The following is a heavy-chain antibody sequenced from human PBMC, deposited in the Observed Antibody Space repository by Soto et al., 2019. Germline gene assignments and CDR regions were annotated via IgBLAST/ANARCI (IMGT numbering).Heavy chain of an antibody. D-gene: IGHD3-3*01. CDR1: VGSVNGYY. J-gene: IGHJ5*02. V-gene: IGHV4-34*01. CDR3: ATRITVFGLLIPPFDP. Sequence: AEALSVTCAFYVGSVNGYYWNWIRQPPGKGLEWIGEINHTGGTHYNPSLKSRVTMSVDTSKNQFSLSLSSVTAAGTAIYYCATRITVFGLLIPPFDPWGQGTKVTVSS. CDR2: INHTGGT.